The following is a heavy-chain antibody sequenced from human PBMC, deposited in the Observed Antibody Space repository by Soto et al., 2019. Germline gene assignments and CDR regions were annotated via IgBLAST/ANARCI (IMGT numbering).Heavy chain of an antibody. CDR1: GFTFSSYG. V-gene: IGHV3-33*01. CDR2: IWYDGSNK. Sequence: QVQLVESGGGVVQPGRSLRLSCAASGFTFSSYGMHWVRQAPGKGLEWVAVIWYDGSNKYYADSVKGRFTISRDNSKNPLYRHMNSLRAEDTAVYYCARQAAVIALDYWGQGTLVTVSS. D-gene: IGHD3-22*01. CDR3: ARQAAVIALDY. J-gene: IGHJ4*02.